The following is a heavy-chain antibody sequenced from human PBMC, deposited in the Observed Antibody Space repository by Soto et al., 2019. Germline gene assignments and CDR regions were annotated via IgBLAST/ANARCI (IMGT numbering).Heavy chain of an antibody. CDR3: ARDRGYSLGAFDY. D-gene: IGHD5-18*01. V-gene: IGHV3-33*01. CDR2: IWYDGSNK. Sequence: QVQLVESGGGVVQPGGSLRLSCAASGFTFSSYGMHWVRQAPGKGLEWVAVIWYDGSNKYYADSVKGRFTISRDNSKNTLYLQMNSLRAEDTAVYYCARDRGYSLGAFDYWGQGTLVTVSS. J-gene: IGHJ4*02. CDR1: GFTFSSYG.